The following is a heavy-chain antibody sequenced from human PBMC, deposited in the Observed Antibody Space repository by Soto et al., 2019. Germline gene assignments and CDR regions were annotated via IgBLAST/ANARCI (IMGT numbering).Heavy chain of an antibody. CDR2: MSYDENSK. V-gene: IGHV3-30-3*01. CDR3: VRGRKVNDHDYFDS. Sequence: QVQLVESGGGVVQPGRSLRLSCAASGFTFSSYSMHWVRQAPCKGLEWVAAMSYDENSKYFADSVKGRFTISRDNSKNTLSLQMNSLGPEDSAVYYCVRGRKVNDHDYFDSWGQGTLVTVSS. J-gene: IGHJ4*02. D-gene: IGHD3-16*01. CDR1: GFTFSSYS.